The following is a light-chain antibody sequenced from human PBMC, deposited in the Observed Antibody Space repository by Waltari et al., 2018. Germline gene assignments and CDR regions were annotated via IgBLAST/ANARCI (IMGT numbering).Light chain of an antibody. CDR2: GAS. CDR3: QQYNRWPPLT. Sequence: EIVMTHSPVTLSVSPGERVILSCRASQGISDNLAWYQQKPGQAPLLLIYGASTRAAGIPARFSGSGSGTEFALTISSLQSEDFAVYFCQQYNRWPPLTFGGGTKVEIK. J-gene: IGKJ4*01. CDR1: QGISDN. V-gene: IGKV3-15*01.